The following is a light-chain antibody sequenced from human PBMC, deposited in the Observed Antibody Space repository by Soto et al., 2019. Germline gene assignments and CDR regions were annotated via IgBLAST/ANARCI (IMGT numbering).Light chain of an antibody. J-gene: IGKJ1*01. CDR3: QEYNFYSRT. Sequence: DIQITHSPSTLSASVGDRVTITCRSSQSISSYLAWYQQKPGKAPKLLIYKASNLESGVPSRFSGSGSGTEFTLTISSLQPDDFATYSCQEYNFYSRTLGQGTKVDIK. CDR1: QSISSY. CDR2: KAS. V-gene: IGKV1-5*03.